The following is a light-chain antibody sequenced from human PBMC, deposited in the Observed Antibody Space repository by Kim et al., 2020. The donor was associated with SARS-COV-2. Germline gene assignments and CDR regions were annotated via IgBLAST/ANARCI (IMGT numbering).Light chain of an antibody. Sequence: GKRVTISCSGRTANIGTNAVNWYQQLPGTAPTLLIYSNDHRPSGVPDRFSGSKSGTSASLAISGLQSEDEADYYCSAWDDSMNGVIFGGGTQLTVL. CDR1: TANIGTNA. V-gene: IGLV1-44*01. CDR3: SAWDDSMNGVI. J-gene: IGLJ2*01. CDR2: SND.